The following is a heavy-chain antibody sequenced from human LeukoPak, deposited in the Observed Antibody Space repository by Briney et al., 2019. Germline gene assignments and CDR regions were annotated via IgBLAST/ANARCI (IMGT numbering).Heavy chain of an antibody. CDR1: GFTFSSYA. D-gene: IGHD3-3*01. CDR2: ISRGSDHI. Sequence: PGGSLRLSCAASGFTFSSYAMNWVRQAPGKGLEWVSSISRGSDHIFYADSMKGRFTISRDNAKNSLYLQMNSLGAEDTAVYYCARESWAGFSDHRYYYYGMDVWGQGTTVTVSS. J-gene: IGHJ6*02. V-gene: IGHV3-21*01. CDR3: ARESWAGFSDHRYYYYGMDV.